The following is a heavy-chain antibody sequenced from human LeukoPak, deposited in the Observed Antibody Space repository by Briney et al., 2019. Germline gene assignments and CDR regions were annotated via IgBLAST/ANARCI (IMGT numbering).Heavy chain of an antibody. CDR2: IKQDGSEK. J-gene: IGHJ3*02. CDR1: GFTFSSYW. D-gene: IGHD2-2*01. V-gene: IGHV3-7*03. Sequence: GGSLRLSCAASGFTFSSYWMSWVRQAPGKGLEGVANIKQDGSEKYYVDSVKGRFTISRDNAKNSLYLQMNSLRAEDTAVYYCARDPVPAANTNAFDIWGQGTMVTVSS. CDR3: ARDPVPAANTNAFDI.